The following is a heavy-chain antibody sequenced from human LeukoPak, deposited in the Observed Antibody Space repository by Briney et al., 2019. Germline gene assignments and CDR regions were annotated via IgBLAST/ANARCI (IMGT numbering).Heavy chain of an antibody. CDR1: GDSISSYY. CDR3: ARYSYCGGDCYDAFDI. CDR2: IYYSGST. Sequence: SETLSLTCTVSGDSISSYYWSWIRQPPGKGLEWIGYIYYSGSTNYNPSLKSRVTISVDTSKNQFSLKLSSVTAADTAVYYCARYSYCGGDCYDAFDIWGQGTMVTVSS. D-gene: IGHD2-21*02. J-gene: IGHJ3*02. V-gene: IGHV4-59*01.